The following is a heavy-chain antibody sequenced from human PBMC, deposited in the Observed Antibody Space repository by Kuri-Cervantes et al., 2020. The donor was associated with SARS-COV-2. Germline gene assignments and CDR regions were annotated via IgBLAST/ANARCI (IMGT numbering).Heavy chain of an antibody. CDR3: ARLGSSSWYFDY. CDR1: GSTFSSYL. J-gene: IGHJ4*02. V-gene: IGHV3-7*01. Sequence: GSSLKISCAAAGSTFSSYLMSWVRQAPGKGLEWVANIKQDGSEKYYVDSVKGRFTISRDNAKNSLYLQMNSLRAEDTAVYYCARLGSSSWYFDYWGQGTLVTVSS. CDR2: IKQDGSEK. D-gene: IGHD6-13*01.